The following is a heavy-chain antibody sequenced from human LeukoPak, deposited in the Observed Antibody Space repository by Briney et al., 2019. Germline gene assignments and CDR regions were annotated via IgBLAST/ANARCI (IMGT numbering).Heavy chain of an antibody. CDR3: ARVTGGKYCSTTNCYMRGWFDP. CDR1: GGTFSSYA. D-gene: IGHD2-2*02. Sequence: GASVKVSCKASGGTFSSYAINWVRQAPGQGLEWMGGIIPVFGTSNYAQKFQGRVTITADESTRTVYMELSSLRSEDTAVYYCARVTGGKYCSTTNCYMRGWFDPWGQGTLVTVSS. V-gene: IGHV1-69*13. CDR2: IIPVFGTS. J-gene: IGHJ5*02.